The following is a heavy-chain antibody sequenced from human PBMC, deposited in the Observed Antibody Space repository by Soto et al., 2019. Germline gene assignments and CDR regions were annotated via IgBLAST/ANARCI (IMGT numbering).Heavy chain of an antibody. CDR1: GFTFSSYW. CDR3: TRDLWFGESYSPD. V-gene: IGHV3-7*01. Sequence: GGSLRLSCAASGFTFSSYWMSWVRQAPGKGLEWVANIKQDGSEKYYVDSVKGRFTISRDNAKNSLYLQMNSLRAEDTAVYYCTRDLWFGESYSPDWGQGTQVTVSS. J-gene: IGHJ4*02. D-gene: IGHD3-10*01. CDR2: IKQDGSEK.